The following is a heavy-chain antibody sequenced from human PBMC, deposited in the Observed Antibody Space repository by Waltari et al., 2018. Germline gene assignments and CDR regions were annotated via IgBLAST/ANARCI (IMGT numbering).Heavy chain of an antibody. CDR1: GFTFSSYA. V-gene: IGHV3-23*03. CDR2: IYSGGSST. Sequence: EVQLLESGGGLVQPGGSLRLSCAASGFTFSSYAMSWVRQAPGKGLEWVSVIYSGGSSTYYADSVKGRFTISRDNSKNTLYLQMNSLRAEDTAVYYCAKDEVAMDVWGKGTTVTVSS. CDR3: AKDEVAMDV. J-gene: IGHJ6*03.